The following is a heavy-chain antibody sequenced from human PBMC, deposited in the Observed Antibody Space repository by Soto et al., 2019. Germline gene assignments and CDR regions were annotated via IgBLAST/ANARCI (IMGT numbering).Heavy chain of an antibody. CDR3: LSLLGYCGAAICPAGY. V-gene: IGHV3-48*03. D-gene: IGHD2-15*01. CDR2: ISRSGTSI. Sequence: PXGSLLLSCAASGLTFSSFEMNWVRQAPGKGLEFVSYISRSGTSIYYADSVKGRFTISRDNAKNSLYLQMNSLRAEDTAVYYCLSLLGYCGAAICPAGYWGQGTLVTVSS. CDR1: GLTFSSFE. J-gene: IGHJ4*02.